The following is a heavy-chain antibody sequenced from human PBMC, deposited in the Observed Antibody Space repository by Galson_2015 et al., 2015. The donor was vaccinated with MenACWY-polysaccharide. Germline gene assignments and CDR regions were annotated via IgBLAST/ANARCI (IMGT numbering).Heavy chain of an antibody. D-gene: IGHD2-15*01. Sequence: SLRLSCAASGFTFSNYGMAWVRQAPGKGLDWVSAMSRSGTTYYAASVKGRFTISRDNSKNTLYLQMNSLRVEDTAVYYCAREGSCSDGTCYFYDYWGRGTLVTVSS. CDR3: AREGSCSDGTCYFYDY. CDR1: GFTFSNYG. V-gene: IGHV3-23*01. J-gene: IGHJ4*02. CDR2: MSRSGTT.